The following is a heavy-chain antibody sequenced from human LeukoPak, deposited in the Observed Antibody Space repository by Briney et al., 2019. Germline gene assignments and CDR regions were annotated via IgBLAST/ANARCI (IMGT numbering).Heavy chain of an antibody. CDR1: GGSISSSSYY. CDR2: LYYGGST. V-gene: IGHV4-39*01. D-gene: IGHD3-16*01. Sequence: SETLSLTCTVSGGSISSSSYYWGWIRQPPGKGLEWIGSLYYGGSTYYNPSLQSPVTISVDTSKNQFSLKLKSVTAADTAVYLCARHGPRVGQLIDYWGQGTLVTVSS. J-gene: IGHJ4*02. CDR3: ARHGPRVGQLIDY.